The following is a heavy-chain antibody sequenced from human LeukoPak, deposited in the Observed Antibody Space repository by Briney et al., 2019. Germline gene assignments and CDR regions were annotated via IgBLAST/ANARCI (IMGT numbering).Heavy chain of an antibody. CDR1: GFTFSNYA. CDR3: ATRVFGSSFDP. J-gene: IGHJ5*02. D-gene: IGHD3-16*01. V-gene: IGHV3-23*01. Sequence: PGGSLRLSCAASGFTFSNYAMSWVRQAAGTGLEWVSATSGSGASTYYADSGKVRFTISRDNSKNTLYLQMNSLRAEDTAVYYCATRVFGSSFDPWGQGTLVTVSS. CDR2: TSGSGAST.